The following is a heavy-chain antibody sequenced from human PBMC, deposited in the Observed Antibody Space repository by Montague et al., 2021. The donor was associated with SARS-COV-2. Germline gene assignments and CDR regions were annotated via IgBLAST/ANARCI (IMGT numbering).Heavy chain of an antibody. V-gene: IGHV4-39*01. J-gene: IGHJ5*02. CDR1: GGSISSSCYY. D-gene: IGHD3-22*01. CDR3: ARQEYYYDSSGYGRFDWFDH. CDR2: ICWSGSN. Sequence: SETLSLTCTVSGGSISSSCYYWVWMRQAPGKGRDWFMYICWSGSNYYNPTIKSRVTISVDTTKYQVSLKLGSATAADTSVYYCARQEYYYDSSGYGRFDWFDHWGQGTLVTVSS.